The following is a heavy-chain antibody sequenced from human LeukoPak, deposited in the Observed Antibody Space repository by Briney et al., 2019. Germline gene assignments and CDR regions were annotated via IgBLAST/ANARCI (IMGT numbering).Heavy chain of an antibody. CDR3: TTDGGITVRPLFDY. V-gene: IGHV3-15*01. CDR1: GFTFSSYA. D-gene: IGHD1-14*01. Sequence: GGSLRLSCAASGFTFSSYAMSWVRQAPGKGLEWVGRIKSKTDGGTTDYAAPVKGRFTISRDDSRNMLYLQMNSLKTEDTAVYYCTTDGGITVRPLFDYWGQGTLVTVSS. J-gene: IGHJ4*02. CDR2: IKSKTDGGTT.